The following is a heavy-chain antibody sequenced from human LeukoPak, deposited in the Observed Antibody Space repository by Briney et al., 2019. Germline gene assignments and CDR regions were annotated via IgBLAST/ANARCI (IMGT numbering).Heavy chain of an antibody. V-gene: IGHV1-18*01. D-gene: IGHD5-24*01. CDR2: ISAYNGNT. CDR1: GYTFTSYG. J-gene: IGHJ6*02. CDR3: AGVSIKGDGYPSGLDYYYYGMDV. Sequence: ASVKVSCKASGYTFTSYGISWVRQAPGQGLEWMGWISAYNGNTNYAQKLQGRVTMTTDTSTSTAYMELRSLRSDDTAVYYCAGVSIKGDGYPSGLDYYYYGMDVWGQGTTVTVSS.